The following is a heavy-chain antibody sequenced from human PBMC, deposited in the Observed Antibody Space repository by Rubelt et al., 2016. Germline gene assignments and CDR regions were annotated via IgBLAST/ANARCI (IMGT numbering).Heavy chain of an antibody. CDR1: GGTFSSYA. J-gene: IGHJ1*01. CDR3: ARDYGGNFR. V-gene: IGHV1-46*03. Sequence: QVQLVQSGAEVKKPGSSVKVSCKASGGTFSSYAISWVRQAPGQGLEWLGIINPSGGRKGHRQKFKGRVTLTRDTSTSTVYRELSSLRSEDTAVYYCARDYGGNFRWGQGTLVTVSS. CDR2: INPSGGRK. D-gene: IGHD4-23*01.